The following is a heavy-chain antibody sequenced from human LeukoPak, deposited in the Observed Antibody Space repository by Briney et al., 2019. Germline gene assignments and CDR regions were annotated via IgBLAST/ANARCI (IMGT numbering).Heavy chain of an antibody. Sequence: GGSLRLSCAASGFTFSNYDRHWVRQAPGKGLEWVAVTSYDGSNKYYADSVKGRFTISRDNSKNTLYLQMNSLRAEDTAVYYCASALEWDFPAEFDYWGQGTLVTVSS. CDR1: GFTFSNYD. D-gene: IGHD3-3*01. V-gene: IGHV3-30-3*01. J-gene: IGHJ4*02. CDR2: TSYDGSNK. CDR3: ASALEWDFPAEFDY.